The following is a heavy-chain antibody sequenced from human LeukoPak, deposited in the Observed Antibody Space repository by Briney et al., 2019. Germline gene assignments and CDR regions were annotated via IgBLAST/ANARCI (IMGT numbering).Heavy chain of an antibody. CDR2: IIPNFGTA. CDR3: ARVREYDYVWGSYRYEHYFDY. CDR1: GGTFSSYA. D-gene: IGHD3-16*02. V-gene: IGHV1-69*13. J-gene: IGHJ4*02. Sequence: AASVKVSWKASGGTFSSYAISWVRQAPGQGLEWMGGIIPNFGTANYARKFQGRVTITADESTSTAYMELSSLRSEDTAVYYCARVREYDYVWGSYRYEHYFDYWGQGTLVTVSS.